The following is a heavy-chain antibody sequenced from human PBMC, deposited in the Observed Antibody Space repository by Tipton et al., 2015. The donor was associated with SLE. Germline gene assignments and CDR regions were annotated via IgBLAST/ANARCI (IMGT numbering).Heavy chain of an antibody. V-gene: IGHV3-11*06. CDR1: GFTFSDYY. Sequence: SLRLSCAASGFTFSDYYMSWIRQAPGKGLEWVSYISSSSSYTNYADSVKGRFTISRDNAKNSLYLQMNSLRAEDTAVYYCARVSRIVGATNFDYWGQGTLVTVSS. CDR3: ARVSRIVGATNFDY. D-gene: IGHD1-26*01. J-gene: IGHJ4*02. CDR2: ISSSSSYT.